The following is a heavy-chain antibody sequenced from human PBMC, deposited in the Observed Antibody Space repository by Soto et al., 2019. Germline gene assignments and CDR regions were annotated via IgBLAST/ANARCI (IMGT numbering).Heavy chain of an antibody. V-gene: IGHV3-53*01. CDR1: GFTVSSNY. CDR3: ARITLVTAIDY. Sequence: GGSLRLSCAASGFTVSSNYMSWVRQAPGKGLEWVSVIYSGGSTYYADSVKGRFTISRDNSKNTLYLQMNSLRAEDTAVYYCARITLVTAIDYWGQGTLVTVSS. J-gene: IGHJ4*02. CDR2: IYSGGST. D-gene: IGHD2-21*02.